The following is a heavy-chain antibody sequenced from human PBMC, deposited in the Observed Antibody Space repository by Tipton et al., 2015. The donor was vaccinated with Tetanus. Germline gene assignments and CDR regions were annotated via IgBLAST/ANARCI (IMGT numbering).Heavy chain of an antibody. D-gene: IGHD1-26*01. J-gene: IGHJ4*02. Sequence: QLVQSGAEVKKPGESLKMSCKGSGYSFTNYWMGWEHKMPGKDLEGMGFIHPGDSDPKYSPSFQGQATLSADKSISPPSLQWSSLKASDSAMYYCARHTSGSYHAPFDYWGRGTLVTVSS. V-gene: IGHV5-51*07. CDR1: GYSFTNYW. CDR2: IHPGDSDP. CDR3: ARHTSGSYHAPFDY.